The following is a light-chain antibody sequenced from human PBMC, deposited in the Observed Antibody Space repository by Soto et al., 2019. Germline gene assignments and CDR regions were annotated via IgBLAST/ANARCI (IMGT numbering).Light chain of an antibody. CDR1: QSISTW. CDR2: EAS. J-gene: IGKJ4*02. Sequence: DIQMNQSPSTLSASVGDRVTIACRASQSISTWLAWYQQKSGKAPKLLIYEASSLGSGVPSRSCGSGSGTEFTLTISSLQPDDFATYYCQQYNSDSETFGGGTRVEIX. V-gene: IGKV1-5*03. CDR3: QQYNSDSET.